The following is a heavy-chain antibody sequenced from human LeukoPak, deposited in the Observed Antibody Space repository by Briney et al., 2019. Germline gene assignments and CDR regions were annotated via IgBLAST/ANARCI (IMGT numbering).Heavy chain of an antibody. Sequence: SETLSLTCSVAGGSISSGGYYWNWIRQPAGKGLECIGRIYTSGNTNYNPSLKSRATISVGTSKNQFSLELSSVTAADTAVYYCARALYYGSGRAEAFDIWGQGTMVTVSS. D-gene: IGHD3-10*01. V-gene: IGHV4-61*02. CDR1: GGSISSGGYY. J-gene: IGHJ3*02. CDR3: ARALYYGSGRAEAFDI. CDR2: IYTSGNT.